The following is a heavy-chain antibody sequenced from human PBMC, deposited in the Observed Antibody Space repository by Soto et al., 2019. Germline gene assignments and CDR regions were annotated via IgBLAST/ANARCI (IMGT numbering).Heavy chain of an antibody. CDR3: ARAGGLGAVAVDY. J-gene: IGHJ4*02. CDR1: GGSISSDGSS. CDR2: IYHSGST. V-gene: IGHV4-30-2*01. Sequence: QLQLQESGSGLVKPSQTLSLTCAVSGGSISSDGSSWSWIRQPPGKGLEWIGYIYHSGSTYYNPSLKSRVTISVDRSKNQFSLKLSSVTAADTAVYSCARAGGLGAVAVDYWGQGTLVTVSS. D-gene: IGHD6-19*01.